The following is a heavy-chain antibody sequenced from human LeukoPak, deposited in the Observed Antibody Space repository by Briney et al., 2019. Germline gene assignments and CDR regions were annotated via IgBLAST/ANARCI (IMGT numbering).Heavy chain of an antibody. CDR2: IIPIFGTT. D-gene: IGHD3-10*01. CDR1: GDTFSRYT. J-gene: IGHJ4*02. V-gene: IGHV1-69*06. CDR3: ARENYYGSGSYYFDY. Sequence: EASVKVSCKASGDTFSRYTISWVRQAPGQGLEWMGGIIPIFGTTNYAQKFQGRVTMTEDTSTSTAYMELRSLRSDDTAVYYCARENYYGSGSYYFDYWGQGTLVTVSS.